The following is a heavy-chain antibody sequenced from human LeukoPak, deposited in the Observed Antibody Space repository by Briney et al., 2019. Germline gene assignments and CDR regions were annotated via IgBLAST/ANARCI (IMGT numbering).Heavy chain of an antibody. Sequence: SETLSLTCAVSGYFISSNYFWGWIRQPPGKGLERIGSIYHSGSTYYSPSLKSRVTISLDTSKNQFSLKLSSVTAADTAIYYCARHRGGGDYWGQGTLVTVSS. V-gene: IGHV4-38-2*01. CDR1: GYFISSNYF. D-gene: IGHD3-16*01. J-gene: IGHJ4*02. CDR2: IYHSGST. CDR3: ARHRGGGDY.